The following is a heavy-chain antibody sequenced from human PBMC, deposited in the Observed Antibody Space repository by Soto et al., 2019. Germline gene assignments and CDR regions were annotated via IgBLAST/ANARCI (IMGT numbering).Heavy chain of an antibody. V-gene: IGHV1-3*01. D-gene: IGHD5-12*01. CDR2: ISAGIGDT. CDR3: ARGNSGYDFDFDY. J-gene: IGHJ4*02. Sequence: QVQLVQSGAEVKKPGASMKVSCKASGYSFTNYAIHWVRQAPGQMLEWMGWISAGIGDTKYSQKFQGRVSITRDTSASTSYMELSSLRSEDTSVYYCARGNSGYDFDFDYWGQGTLVTVSS. CDR1: GYSFTNYA.